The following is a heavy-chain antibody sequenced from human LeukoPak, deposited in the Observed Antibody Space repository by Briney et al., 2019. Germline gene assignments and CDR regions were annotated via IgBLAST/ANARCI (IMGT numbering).Heavy chain of an antibody. Sequence: GGSLRLSCAASGFTVSNTYMSWVRQAPGKGLEWVSIIYSGAETYHSDSVKGRFTISRDNSENTLYLQMDSLRAEDTAVYYCALIRGSGFPLSYWGQGTLVTVSS. CDR1: GFTVSNTY. CDR2: IYSGAET. CDR3: ALIRGSGFPLSY. J-gene: IGHJ4*02. V-gene: IGHV3-66*01. D-gene: IGHD6-25*01.